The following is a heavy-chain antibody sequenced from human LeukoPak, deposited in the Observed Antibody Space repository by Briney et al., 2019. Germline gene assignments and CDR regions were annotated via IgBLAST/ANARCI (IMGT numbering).Heavy chain of an antibody. CDR2: INPNSGGT. V-gene: IGHV1-2*02. D-gene: IGHD6-13*01. CDR1: GYTFTGYY. Sequence: ASVKVSCEASGYTFTGYYMHWVRQAPGQGLEWMGWINPNSGGTNYAQKFQGRVTMTRDTSISTAYMELSRLRSDDTAVYYCARFHSSSWIYDYWGQGTLVTVSS. J-gene: IGHJ4*02. CDR3: ARFHSSSWIYDY.